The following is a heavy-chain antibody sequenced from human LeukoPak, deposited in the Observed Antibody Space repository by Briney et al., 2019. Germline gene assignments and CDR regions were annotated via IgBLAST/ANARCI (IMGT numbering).Heavy chain of an antibody. V-gene: IGHV3-15*07. D-gene: IGHD2-21*01. CDR1: GFMFNNYW. Sequence: GGSLRLSCEVSGFMFNNYWMDWVRQAPGKGLEWVGRIKPKTDGETTEYAAPVKDRFSISRDDSKSMMYLQMNSLKTEDTAVYYCITPLPYSAQGGQGTLVTVSS. CDR2: IKPKTDGETT. CDR3: ITPLPYSAQ. J-gene: IGHJ4*02.